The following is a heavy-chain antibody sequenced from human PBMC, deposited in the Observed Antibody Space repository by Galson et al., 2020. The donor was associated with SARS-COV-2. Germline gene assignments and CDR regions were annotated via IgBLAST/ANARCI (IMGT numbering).Heavy chain of an antibody. D-gene: IGHD3-22*01. CDR1: GFTFSNYA. V-gene: IGHV3-30*04. CDR2: ISPDGSNR. CDR3: ARREETYYYESGGHDGYVKRYYYGMDV. J-gene: IGHJ6*02. Sequence: TGGSLRLSCVASGFTFSNYAMHWVRHAPGKGLEWVAVISPDGSNRYADSVKGRFTISRDNPKNTVYVQMNSLRSEDTGVYYCARREETYYYESGGHDGYVKRYYYGMDVWGQGTTVSVSS.